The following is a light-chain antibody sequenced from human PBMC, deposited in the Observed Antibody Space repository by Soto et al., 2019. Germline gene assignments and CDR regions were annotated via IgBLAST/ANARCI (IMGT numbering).Light chain of an antibody. V-gene: IGKV3-20*01. CDR2: GAS. CDR3: QQYGSSPRT. J-gene: IGKJ1*01. Sequence: EIVLTQSPATLSLSPGERATVSCTASQSVSSSYLGWYQQKPGQAPRLLIYGASSRATGIPDRFSGSGSGTDFTLTISRLEPEDFAVYYCQQYGSSPRTFGQGTKVDIK. CDR1: QSVSSSY.